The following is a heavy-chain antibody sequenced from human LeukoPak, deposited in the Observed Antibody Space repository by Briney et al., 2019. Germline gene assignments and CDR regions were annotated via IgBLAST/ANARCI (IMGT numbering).Heavy chain of an antibody. CDR3: ARHLLGSPTRSTSCCNWFDP. Sequence: SETLSLTCTVSGYSISSGYYWGWIRQPPGKGLEWIGSIYHSGSTNYNPSLKSRVTISVDTSKNQFSLKLSSVTAADTAVYYCARHLLGSPTRSTSCCNWFDPWGQGTLVTVSS. D-gene: IGHD2-2*01. J-gene: IGHJ5*02. V-gene: IGHV4-38-2*02. CDR1: GYSISSGYY. CDR2: IYHSGST.